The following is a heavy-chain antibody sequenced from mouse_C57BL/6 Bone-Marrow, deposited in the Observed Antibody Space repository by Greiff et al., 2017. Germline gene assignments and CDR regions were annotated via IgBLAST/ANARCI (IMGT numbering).Heavy chain of an antibody. V-gene: IGHV14-4*01. CDR3: SSFDGNYFDF. CDR2: IDPEIGDT. CDR1: GFIIKDDY. J-gene: IGHJ2*01. D-gene: IGHD2-3*01. Sequence: VQLQQSGAELVRPGASVKLSCTASGFIIKDDYIHWVKQRPEQGLEWIGWIDPEIGDTEYASKFQGKATITSDTSSSTAYLQLSSLTSEDTAVYYCSSFDGNYFDFWGQGTPLTVAS.